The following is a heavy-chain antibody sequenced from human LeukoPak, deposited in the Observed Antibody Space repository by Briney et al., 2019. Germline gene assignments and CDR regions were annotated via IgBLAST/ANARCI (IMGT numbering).Heavy chain of an antibody. J-gene: IGHJ4*02. CDR2: ISYDGSNK. V-gene: IGHV3-30*03. D-gene: IGHD3-22*01. CDR3: STYDSSGYSAYYFDY. CDR1: GFTFSDYN. Sequence: GGSLRLSCAASGFTFSDYNMGWMRQAPGKGLEWVAVISYDGSNKYYADSVKGRFTISRDNSKNTLYLQMNSLRAEDTAVYYCSTYDSSGYSAYYFDYWGQGTLVTVSS.